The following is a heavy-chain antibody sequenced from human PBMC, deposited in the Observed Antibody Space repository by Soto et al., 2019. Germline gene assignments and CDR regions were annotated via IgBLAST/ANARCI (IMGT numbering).Heavy chain of an antibody. V-gene: IGHV4-61*08. CDR3: AHVRRDCTNGVCYPNYAFDI. J-gene: IGHJ3*02. D-gene: IGHD2-8*01. CDR1: GDSVSSGGNY. Sequence: QVQLQESGPGLVKPSETLSLTCTVSGDSVSSGGNYWSWIRQPPGEGLEWIAYIHYSGSVNYNPSLKSRVTISVDTSKNQVSLRLNSVTAADTATFYCAHVRRDCTNGVCYPNYAFDIWGQGTLVTVSS. CDR2: IHYSGSV.